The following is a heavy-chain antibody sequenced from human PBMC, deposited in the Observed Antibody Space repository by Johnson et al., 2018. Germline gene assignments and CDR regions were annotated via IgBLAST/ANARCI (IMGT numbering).Heavy chain of an antibody. CDR1: GFTFSIYG. V-gene: IGHV3-33*01. CDR3: ARDDGRGAEYLQH. CDR2: IWYDDNN. D-gene: IGHD1-26*01. J-gene: IGHJ1*01. Sequence: VQLVESGGGVVQPGKSLRLSCAASGFTFSIYGMHWVRQAPGKGLAWVATIWYDDNNHYIDSVKGRFTISRDNSKNTLYLQMNSLRAEDTAVYYCARDDGRGAEYLQHWGQGTQVTVSA.